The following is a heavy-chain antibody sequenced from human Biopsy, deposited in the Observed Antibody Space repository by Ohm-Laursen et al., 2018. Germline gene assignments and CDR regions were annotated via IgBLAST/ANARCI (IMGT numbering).Heavy chain of an antibody. D-gene: IGHD3-10*01. J-gene: IGHJ5*02. CDR1: GYTLTALS. V-gene: IGHV1-24*01. CDR3: ARDTPMAQHLVPGENWFDP. CDR2: FAPENGKT. Sequence: ASVKVSCKVSGYTLTALSMHWVRQAPGRGLEWMGGFAPENGKTIYAQKFQGRITMTEDTSTGTAYMELTSLTSDDTAVYYCARDTPMAQHLVPGENWFDPWGQGTLVTVSS.